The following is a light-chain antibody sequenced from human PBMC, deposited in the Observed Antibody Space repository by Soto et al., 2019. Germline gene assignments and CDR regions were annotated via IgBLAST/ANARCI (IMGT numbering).Light chain of an antibody. CDR3: SSYAGTYTVV. J-gene: IGLJ2*01. V-gene: IGLV2-11*01. CDR1: SSDVGTYNH. Sequence: QSALTQPRSVSGSPGQSVTFSCTGTSSDVGTYNHVSWYQQHPGKAPKVMIYDVNKRSSTVPDRFSGSKSGNTASLTISGLQAEYEADYYYSSYAGTYTVVFGGGTKLTVL. CDR2: DVN.